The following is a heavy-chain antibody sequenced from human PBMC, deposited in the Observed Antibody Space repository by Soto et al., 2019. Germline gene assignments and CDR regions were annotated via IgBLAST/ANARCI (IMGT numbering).Heavy chain of an antibody. CDR2: IYYTGYT. D-gene: IGHD3-10*01. CDR3: ARVKWFGESGFDY. Sequence: ASETLSLTCTVSGGSISSYYWSWIRQPPGKGLEWIGYIYYTGYTNYNPSLKSRVTISVDTSKNQFSLNVSSVTAADTAVYYCARVKWFGESGFDYWGQGTLVT. CDR1: GGSISSYY. V-gene: IGHV4-59*01. J-gene: IGHJ4*02.